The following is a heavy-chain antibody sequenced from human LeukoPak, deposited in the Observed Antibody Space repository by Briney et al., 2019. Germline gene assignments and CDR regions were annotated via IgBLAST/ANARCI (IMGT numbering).Heavy chain of an antibody. Sequence: SETLSLTCTVSGGSISSSSYYWGWIRQPPGKGLEWIGSIYYSGSTYYNPSLKSRVTMSVDTSKNQFSLKLSSVTAADTAVYYCARDGEVGPPTVTPIEYFQHWGQGTLVTVSS. D-gene: IGHD4-17*01. CDR1: GGSISSSSYY. CDR2: IYYSGST. CDR3: ARDGEVGPPTVTPIEYFQH. J-gene: IGHJ1*01. V-gene: IGHV4-39*07.